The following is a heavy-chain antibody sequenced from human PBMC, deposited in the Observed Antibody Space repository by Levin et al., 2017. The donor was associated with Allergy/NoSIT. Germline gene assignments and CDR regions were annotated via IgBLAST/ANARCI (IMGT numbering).Heavy chain of an antibody. V-gene: IGHV2-5*02. CDR2: IYWDDDK. J-gene: IGHJ4*02. CDR3: AHRSSRGWYSPLSYFEN. CDR1: GFSLSTTAVG. Sequence: SGPTLVKPTQTLTLTCTFSGFSLSTTAVGVGWIRQPPGKALEWLALIYWDDDKRYSPSLKTRLSITNDTSKNQVVLTLTNMDPVDTATYYCAHRSSRGWYSPLSYFENWGQGILVTVSS. D-gene: IGHD6-19*01.